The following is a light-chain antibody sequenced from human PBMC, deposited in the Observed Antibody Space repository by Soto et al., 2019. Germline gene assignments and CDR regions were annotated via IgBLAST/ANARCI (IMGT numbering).Light chain of an antibody. V-gene: IGKV3-20*01. Sequence: EIVLTQSPGTLSLSPGERGTLSCRASQSVRSNFLAWYQQKPGQAPRLLIYGASNRATGIPDRFSGSGSGTDFTLTISRLEPEDFAVYYCQQYGSSGTFGQGTKVDI. CDR2: GAS. J-gene: IGKJ1*01. CDR3: QQYGSSGT. CDR1: QSVRSNF.